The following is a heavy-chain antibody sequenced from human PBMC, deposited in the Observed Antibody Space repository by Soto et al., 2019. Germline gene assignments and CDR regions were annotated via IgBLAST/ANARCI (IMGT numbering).Heavy chain of an antibody. CDR3: ARRRGGARFGESKFDF. V-gene: IGHV1-8*01. J-gene: IGHJ4*02. D-gene: IGHD3-10*01. Sequence: GASVKVSCKASGYTFSEYHITRVRQATGQGLEWMGWMNPDNGITGFGEKFQGRVTMTRNTSTSTAYMEVNSLTAEDTDVYYCARRRGGARFGESKFDFWGQGTQVTVSS. CDR2: MNPDNGIT. CDR1: GYTFSEYH.